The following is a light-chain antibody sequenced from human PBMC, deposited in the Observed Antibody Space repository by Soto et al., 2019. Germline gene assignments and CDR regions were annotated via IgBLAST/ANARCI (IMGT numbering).Light chain of an antibody. V-gene: IGLV2-23*02. CDR1: SSDVGSYNL. J-gene: IGLJ1*01. CDR3: CSYAGSSKV. CDR2: EVS. Sequence: QSALPQPASVSGSPGQSITISCTGTSSDVGSYNLVSWYQQHPGKAPKLMIYEVSKRPSGVSNRFSGSKSGNTASLTISGLQAEDEADYYCCSYAGSSKVFGTGTKLTVL.